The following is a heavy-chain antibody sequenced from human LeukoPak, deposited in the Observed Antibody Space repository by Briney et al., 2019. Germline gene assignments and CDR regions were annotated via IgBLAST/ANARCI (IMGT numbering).Heavy chain of an antibody. V-gene: IGHV4-34*01. CDR3: ARVPWYYDSSGYLAFDI. J-gene: IGHJ3*02. CDR2: INHSGST. CDR1: GYY. Sequence: GYYXXXXRXXXGXXXXXXXEINHSGSTNYNPSLKSRVTISVETSKNQFSLKLSSVTAADTAVYYCARVPWYYDSSGYLAFDIWGQGTMVTVSS. D-gene: IGHD3-22*01.